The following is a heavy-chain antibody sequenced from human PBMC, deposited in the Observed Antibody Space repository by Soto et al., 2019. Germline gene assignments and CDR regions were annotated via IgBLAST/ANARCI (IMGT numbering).Heavy chain of an antibody. V-gene: IGHV1-2*04. J-gene: IGHJ6*02. D-gene: IGHD2-8*01. CDR1: VFTFSSFA. CDR2: INPKSGGT. CDR3: ARGDSTDCSNGVCSFFYNHDMDV. Sequence: SGAASVFTFSSFAMSWVRQAPGQGLEWLGRINPKSGGTSTAQKFQGWVTMTTDTSISTASMELTRLTSDDTAIYYCARGDSTDCSNGVCSFFYNHDMDVWGQGTTVTVSS.